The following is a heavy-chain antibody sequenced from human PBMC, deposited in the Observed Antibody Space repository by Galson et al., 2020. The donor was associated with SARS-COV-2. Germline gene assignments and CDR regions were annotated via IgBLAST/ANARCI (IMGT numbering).Heavy chain of an antibody. V-gene: IGHV6-1*01. J-gene: IGHJ3*02. D-gene: IGHD6-13*01. CDR1: GDSVSSNSDD. CDR3: AGRVAGAGSLHI. CDR2: TYYRSQWST. Sequence: QTLSLTCAISGDSVSSNSDDWNWIRQSPSRGLEWLGRTYYRSQWSTDYAVSVKSRITINPDTSKNQFSLQLNSVTPEDTAIYYCAGRVAGAGSLHIWGQGTMFIVSS.